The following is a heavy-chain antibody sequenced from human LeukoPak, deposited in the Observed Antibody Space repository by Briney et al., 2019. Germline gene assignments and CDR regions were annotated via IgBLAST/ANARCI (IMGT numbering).Heavy chain of an antibody. CDR1: GGSISSYY. Sequence: SETLSLTCTVSGGSISSYYWSWIRQPPGKGLEWIGYIYYSGSTNYNPSLKSRVTISVDTSKNQFSLKLSSVTAADTAVYYCARGKGDYWGQGTLVTVSS. CDR2: IYYSGST. V-gene: IGHV4-59*01. D-gene: IGHD3-10*01. J-gene: IGHJ4*02. CDR3: ARGKGDY.